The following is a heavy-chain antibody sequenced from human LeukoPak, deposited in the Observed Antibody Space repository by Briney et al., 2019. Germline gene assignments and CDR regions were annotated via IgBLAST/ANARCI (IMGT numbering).Heavy chain of an antibody. D-gene: IGHD3-9*01. CDR2: IYSGGST. J-gene: IGHJ5*02. CDR3: ATSPREEVYYDILTGYYTSAWFDP. CDR1: GFTVSSNY. Sequence: GGSLRLSCAASGFTVSSNYMSWVRQAPGKGLEWVSIIYSGGSTYYADSVKGRFTISRDNSKNTLYLQMNSLRAEDTAVYYCATSPREEVYYDILTGYYTSAWFDPWGQGTLVTVSS. V-gene: IGHV3-53*01.